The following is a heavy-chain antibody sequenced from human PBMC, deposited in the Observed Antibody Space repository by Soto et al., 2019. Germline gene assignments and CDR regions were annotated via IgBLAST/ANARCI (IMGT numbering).Heavy chain of an antibody. CDR2: ISISGQNI. CDR3: VREAREGRYYGMDV. CDR1: GFTFRDHY. J-gene: IGHJ6*02. Sequence: QVQLVESGGGLVKPGGSLRLSCAASGFTFRDHYMSWIRQAPGKGLEWISYISISGQNIHYADSVKGRFTISRDNANNSLLLQMNSLRADDTAVYYCVREAREGRYYGMDVWGQGTTVTVSS. D-gene: IGHD3-10*01. V-gene: IGHV3-11*01.